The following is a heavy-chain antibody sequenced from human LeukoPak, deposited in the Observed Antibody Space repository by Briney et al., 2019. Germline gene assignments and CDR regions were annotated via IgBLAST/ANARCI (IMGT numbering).Heavy chain of an antibody. J-gene: IGHJ6*02. CDR3: ARDPRPQQLVRGGYYYYGMDV. V-gene: IGHV4-39*07. CDR1: GGSISSSSYY. D-gene: IGHD6-13*01. CDR2: IYYSGST. Sequence: PSETLSLTCTVSGGSISSSSYYWGWIRQPPGKGLEWIGSIYYSGSTYYNSSLKSRVTISVDTSKNQFSLKLSPVTAADTAVYYCARDPRPQQLVRGGYYYYGMDVWGQGTTVTVSS.